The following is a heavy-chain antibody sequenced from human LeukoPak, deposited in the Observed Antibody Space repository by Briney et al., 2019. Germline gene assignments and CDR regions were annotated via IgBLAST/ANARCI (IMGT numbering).Heavy chain of an antibody. Sequence: SETLSLTCAVSGYSISSGYYWGWIRQPPGKGLEWIGSIYHSGSTYYNPSLKSRVTISVDTSKNQFSLKLSSVTAADTAVYYCARHVGRYSSSGIRYYFEYCGQGTLVTVSS. V-gene: IGHV4-38-2*01. CDR2: IYHSGST. D-gene: IGHD6-6*01. J-gene: IGHJ4*02. CDR1: GYSISSGYY. CDR3: ARHVGRYSSSGIRYYFEY.